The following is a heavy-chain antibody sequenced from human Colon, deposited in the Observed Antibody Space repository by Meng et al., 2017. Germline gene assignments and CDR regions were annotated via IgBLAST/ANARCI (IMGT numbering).Heavy chain of an antibody. V-gene: IGHV3-30*03. Sequence: GESLKISCAASGFTFSTYQMHWVRQAPGKGLEWVAVISFDERNKFYADSVKARFTISRDNSKNTLDLQMNSLRAEDTAIYYCARALRGLPLDIWGQRTMVTVSS. J-gene: IGHJ3*02. CDR1: GFTFSTYQ. CDR2: ISFDERNK. CDR3: ARALRGLPLDI.